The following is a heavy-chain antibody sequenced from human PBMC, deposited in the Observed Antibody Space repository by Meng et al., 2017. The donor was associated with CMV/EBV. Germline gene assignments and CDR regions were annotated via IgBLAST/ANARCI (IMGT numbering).Heavy chain of an antibody. Sequence: GGSLRLSCAASGFTFSSYAMHWVRQAPGKGLEWVAVISYDGSNKYYADSVKGRFTISRDNSKNTLYLQMNSLRAEDTAVYYCASEQKGSGWYGAAFDIWGQGTMVTVSS. CDR3: ASEQKGSGWYGAAFDI. V-gene: IGHV3-30*04. D-gene: IGHD6-19*01. CDR2: ISYDGSNK. J-gene: IGHJ3*02. CDR1: GFTFSSYA.